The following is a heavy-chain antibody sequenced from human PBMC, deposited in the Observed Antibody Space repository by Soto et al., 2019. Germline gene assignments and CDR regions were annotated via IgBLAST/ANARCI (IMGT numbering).Heavy chain of an antibody. Sequence: GGSLRLSCAASGFTFSSYWMSWVRQAPGKGLEWVSNIKQDGSGIYYVDSVKGRFTISRDNAKNSLYLQMNSLRAEDTALYYCAKDHRPSVYGSVHTFDYWGQGTLVTVSS. CDR1: GFTFSSYW. D-gene: IGHD3-10*01. J-gene: IGHJ4*02. CDR2: IKQDGSGI. V-gene: IGHV3-7*05. CDR3: AKDHRPSVYGSVHTFDY.